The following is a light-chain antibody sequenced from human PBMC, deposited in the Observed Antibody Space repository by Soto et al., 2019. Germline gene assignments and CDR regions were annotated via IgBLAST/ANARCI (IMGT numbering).Light chain of an antibody. J-gene: IGKJ2*01. CDR1: QSVSSY. CDR3: QHLGKWPRT. V-gene: IGKV3-11*01. Sequence: EIVLTQSPATLSLSPGERATLSCRASQSVSSYLAWYQQKPGQAPRLLIYGASNRATGIPARFSGSGSGTDFSLTISSLESEDFAVYYCQHLGKWPRTFGQVTKLEIK. CDR2: GAS.